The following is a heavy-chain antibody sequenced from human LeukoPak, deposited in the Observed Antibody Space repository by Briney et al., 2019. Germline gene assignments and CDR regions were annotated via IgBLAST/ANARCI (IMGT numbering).Heavy chain of an antibody. CDR3: ARRKWLRSSLDY. CDR1: GGSFSGYY. V-gene: IGHV4-34*01. D-gene: IGHD5-12*01. CDR2: INHSGST. Sequence: SETLSLTCAVYGGSFSGYYWSWIRQPPGKGLEWIGEINHSGSTNYNPSLKSRVTISVDTSKNQFSLKLSSVTAADTAVYYCARRKWLRSSLDYWGQGTLVTVSS. J-gene: IGHJ4*02.